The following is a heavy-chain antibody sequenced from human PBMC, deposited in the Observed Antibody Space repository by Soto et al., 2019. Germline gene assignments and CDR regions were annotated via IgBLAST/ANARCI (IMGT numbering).Heavy chain of an antibody. CDR1: GGSISSSSYY. CDR3: ARLGEGYCSGGSCYLPGY. J-gene: IGHJ4*02. Sequence: QLQLQESGPGLVKPSETLSLTCTVSGGSISSSSYYWGWIRQPPGKGLEWMGSIYYSGSTYYNPSLKSRVTISVDTSKNQFSLKLSSVTAADTAVYYCARLGEGYCSGGSCYLPGYWGQGTLVTVSS. V-gene: IGHV4-39*01. D-gene: IGHD2-15*01. CDR2: IYYSGST.